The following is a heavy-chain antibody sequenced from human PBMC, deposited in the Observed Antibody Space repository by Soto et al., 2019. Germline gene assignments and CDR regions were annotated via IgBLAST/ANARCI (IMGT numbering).Heavy chain of an antibody. V-gene: IGHV1-2*04. CDR1: GYTFTGYY. CDR2: INPNSGGT. Sequence: GASVKVSCKASGYTFTGYYMHWVRQAPGQGLEWMGWINPNSGGTNYAQKFQGWVTMTRDTSISTAYMELSRLRSDDTAVYYCARVSGYDPRAFDYWGQGTLVTVSS. J-gene: IGHJ4*02. D-gene: IGHD5-12*01. CDR3: ARVSGYDPRAFDY.